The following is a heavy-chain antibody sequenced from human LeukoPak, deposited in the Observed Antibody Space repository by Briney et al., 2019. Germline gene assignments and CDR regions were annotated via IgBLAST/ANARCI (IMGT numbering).Heavy chain of an antibody. CDR2: VSGSGANT. CDR1: GFTFSNYA. V-gene: IGHV3-23*01. J-gene: IGHJ6*02. CDR3: ARVLGGFPYYYGMDV. D-gene: IGHD3-10*01. Sequence: PGGSLRLSCAASGFTFSNYAITWARQAPGKGLEWVSAVSGSGANTYYADSVKGRFTISRDNSKDTLYLQMNRLRVEDTAVYFCARVLGGFPYYYGMDVWGQGTTVAVSS.